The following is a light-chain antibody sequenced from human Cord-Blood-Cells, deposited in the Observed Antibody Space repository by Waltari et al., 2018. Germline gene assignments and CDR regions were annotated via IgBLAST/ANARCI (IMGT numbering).Light chain of an antibody. CDR2: DVS. Sequence: QSALTQPASVSGSPGQSITISCTGTSSDVGGYNYVSWYQQHPGKTPNLMIYDVSKRPSGVPNRFPRSKSGNTASLPISGVQAEDEADYYCSSYTSSSTWVFGGGTKLTVL. J-gene: IGLJ3*02. V-gene: IGLV2-14*01. CDR1: SSDVGGYNY. CDR3: SSYTSSSTWV.